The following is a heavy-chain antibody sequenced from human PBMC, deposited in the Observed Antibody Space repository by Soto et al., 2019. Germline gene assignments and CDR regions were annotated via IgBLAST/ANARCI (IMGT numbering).Heavy chain of an antibody. CDR1: GFTCSDYY. V-gene: IGHV3-11*06. CDR2: ISNSINYT. Sequence: QVQLVESGGGLVKPGGSLRLSCAASGFTCSDYYMSWIRQAPGKGLEWVSYISNSINYTNYADSVRGGFTISRDNAKNSLFLQMNSLRAEDTAVYYCARDNVGNGYSGEASWGQGTLVIVSS. J-gene: IGHJ4*02. CDR3: ARDNVGNGYSGEAS. D-gene: IGHD5-12*01.